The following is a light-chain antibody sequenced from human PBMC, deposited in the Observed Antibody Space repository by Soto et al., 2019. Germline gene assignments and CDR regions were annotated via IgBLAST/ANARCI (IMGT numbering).Light chain of an antibody. CDR2: GAY. V-gene: IGKV3-20*01. CDR3: KQYVTSPWA. CDR1: ESVSSK. J-gene: IGKJ1*01. Sequence: EIVMTQSPATLSVSPGERATLSCGASESVSSKLAWYQQKPGQAHRLLIYGAYNRATGIQDRFSGSGSGTDFTLTIRRLEPEDFAVYYCKQYVTSPWAFGQGTKVDI.